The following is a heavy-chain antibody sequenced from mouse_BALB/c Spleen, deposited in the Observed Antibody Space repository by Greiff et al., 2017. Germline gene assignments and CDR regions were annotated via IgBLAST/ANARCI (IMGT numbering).Heavy chain of an antibody. V-gene: IGHV7-3*02. CDR3: ARHTGEAWFAY. Sequence: EVKLMESGGGLVQPGGSLRLSCATSGFTFTDYYMSWVRQPPGKALEWLGFIRNKANGYTTEYSASVKGRFTISRDNSQSILYLQMNTLRAEDSATYYFARHTGEAWFAYWGQGTLVTVSA. CDR2: IRNKANGYTT. J-gene: IGHJ3*01. D-gene: IGHD4-1*01. CDR1: GFTFTDYY.